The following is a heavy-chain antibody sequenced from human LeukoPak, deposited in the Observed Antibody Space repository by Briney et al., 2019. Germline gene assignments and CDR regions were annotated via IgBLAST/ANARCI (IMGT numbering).Heavy chain of an antibody. Sequence: SETLSLTCTVSGGSISSSSYYWGWIRQPPGKGLEWIGSIYYSGSTYYNPSLKSRVTISVDTSKNQFSLKLSSVTAADTAVYYCARDLRIAVASYFDYWGQGTLVTVSS. CDR2: IYYSGST. CDR3: ARDLRIAVASYFDY. D-gene: IGHD6-19*01. J-gene: IGHJ4*02. V-gene: IGHV4-39*07. CDR1: GGSISSSSYY.